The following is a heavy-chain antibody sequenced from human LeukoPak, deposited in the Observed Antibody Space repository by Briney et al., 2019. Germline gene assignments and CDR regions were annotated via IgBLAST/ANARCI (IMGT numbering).Heavy chain of an antibody. CDR1: GGTFSSYA. V-gene: IGHV1-69*05. CDR2: IIPIFGTA. CDR3: ARGDSSGWYMGWFAG. J-gene: IGHJ5*02. Sequence: SSVKVPCKASGGTFSSYAISWVRQAPGQGLEWMGRIIPIFGTANYAQKFQGRVTITTDESTSTAYMELSSLRSEDTAVYYCARGDSSGWYMGWFAGWGQETLVTVSS. D-gene: IGHD6-19*01.